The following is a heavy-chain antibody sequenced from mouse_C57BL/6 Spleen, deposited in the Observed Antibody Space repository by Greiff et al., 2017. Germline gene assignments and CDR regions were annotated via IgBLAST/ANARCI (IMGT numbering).Heavy chain of an antibody. CDR2: INYDGSST. V-gene: IGHV5-16*01. CDR1: GFTFSDYY. J-gene: IGHJ1*03. D-gene: IGHD1-1*02. CDR3: ARDLGGYGYFDV. Sequence: VKLVESEGGLVQPGRSMKLSCTASGFTFSDYYMAWVRQVPEKGLEWVANINYDGSSTYYLDSLKSRFIISRDNAKNILYLQMSSLKSEDTATYYCARDLGGYGYFDVWGTGTTVTVSS.